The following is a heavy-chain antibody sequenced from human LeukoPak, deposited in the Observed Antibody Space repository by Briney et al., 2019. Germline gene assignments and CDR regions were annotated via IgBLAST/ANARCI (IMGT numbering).Heavy chain of an antibody. CDR3: APTAGHEYGDYLYYFDY. J-gene: IGHJ4*02. D-gene: IGHD4-17*01. CDR2: INPNSGGT. V-gene: IGHV1-2*02. CDR1: GYTFTGYY. Sequence: GASVKVSCKASGYTFTGYYMHWVRQAPGQGLEWMGWINPNSGGTSYAQKFQGRVTMTRDTSISTAYMELSSLRSDDTAVYYCAPTAGHEYGDYLYYFDYWGQGTLVTVSS.